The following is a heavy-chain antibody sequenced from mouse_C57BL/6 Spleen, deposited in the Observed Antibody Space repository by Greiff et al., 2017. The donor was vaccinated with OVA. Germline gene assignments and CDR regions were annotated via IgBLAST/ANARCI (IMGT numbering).Heavy chain of an antibody. CDR3: AKGSYYGNLWFAY. Sequence: VQLQQPGAELVKPGASVKVSCKASGYTFTSYWMHWVKQRSGQGLEWIGRIHPSDSDTNYNQKFKGKATLTVDKSSSTAYMQLSSLTSEDSAVYYCAKGSYYGNLWFAYWGQGTLVTVSA. CDR1: GYTFTSYW. V-gene: IGHV1-74*01. J-gene: IGHJ3*01. CDR2: IHPSDSDT. D-gene: IGHD2-1*01.